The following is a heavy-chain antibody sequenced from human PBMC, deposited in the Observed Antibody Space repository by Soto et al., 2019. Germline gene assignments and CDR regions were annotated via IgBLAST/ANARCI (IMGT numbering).Heavy chain of an antibody. CDR3: ARDSTARLAWFDP. V-gene: IGHV1-18*04. CDR2: ISGYNGNT. D-gene: IGHD6-6*01. CDR1: GYTFTTYD. Sequence: ASVNVSCKASGYTFTTYDITWVRQAPGQGLEWMGWISGYNGNTKYAQRLQGRVTMTTETSTSTAYMELRSLRSDDTAIYYCARDSTARLAWFDPWGQGTLVTVSS. J-gene: IGHJ5*02.